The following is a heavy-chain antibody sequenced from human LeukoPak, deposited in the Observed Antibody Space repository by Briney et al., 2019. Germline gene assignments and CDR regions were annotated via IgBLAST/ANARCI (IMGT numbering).Heavy chain of an antibody. V-gene: IGHV4-59*01. D-gene: IGHD6-13*01. J-gene: IGHJ5*02. CDR3: ARDRWEAAAGQPNWFDP. Sequence: SETLSLTCTVSGGSISSYYWSWIRQPPGKGLEWIGYIYYSGSTNYNPSLKSRVTISVDTSKNQFSLKLRSVTAADTAVYYCARDRWEAAAGQPNWFDPWGQGTLVTVSS. CDR2: IYYSGST. CDR1: GGSISSYY.